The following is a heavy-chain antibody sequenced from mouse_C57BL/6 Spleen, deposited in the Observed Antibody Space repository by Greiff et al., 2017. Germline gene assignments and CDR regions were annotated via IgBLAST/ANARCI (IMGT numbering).Heavy chain of an antibody. CDR1: GYTFTSYT. Sequence: VQLQQPGAELARPGASVKMSCKASGYTFTSYTMHWVKQRPGQGLEWIGYINPSSGYTKYNQKFKDKATLTADKSSSTAYMQLSSLTSEDSAVYYCARREGGYYGSSPLDYWGQGTTLTVSS. CDR2: INPSSGYT. J-gene: IGHJ2*01. D-gene: IGHD1-1*01. CDR3: ARREGGYYGSSPLDY. V-gene: IGHV1-4*01.